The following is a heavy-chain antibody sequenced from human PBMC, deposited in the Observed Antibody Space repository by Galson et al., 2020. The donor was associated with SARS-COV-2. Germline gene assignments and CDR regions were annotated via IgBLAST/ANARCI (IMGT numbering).Heavy chain of an antibody. V-gene: IGHV2-70*01. CDR1: GFSLSTSGMC. CDR2: IDWDDDK. CDR3: ARIPYDILTGYYIGWDY. Sequence: SGPTLVKPTQTLTLTCTFSGFSLSTSGMCVSWIRQPPGKALEWLALIDWDDDKYYSTSLKTRLTISKDTSKNQVVLTMTNMDPVDTATYYCARIPYDILTGYYIGWDYWGQGTLVTVSS. J-gene: IGHJ4*02. D-gene: IGHD3-9*01.